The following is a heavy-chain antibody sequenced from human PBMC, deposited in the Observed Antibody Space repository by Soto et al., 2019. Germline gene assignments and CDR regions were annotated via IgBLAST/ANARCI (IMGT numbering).Heavy chain of an antibody. D-gene: IGHD1-26*01. J-gene: IGHJ4*02. CDR2: INPSADTS. V-gene: IGHV1-46*01. CDR3: GREYGGSRGFDY. Sequence: QWVRQAPGQGVEWMGIINPSADTSNYAQKFQGRLTVTRDTTTSTVYMELRRLRSEDTAVYCCGREYGGSRGFDYWGQGTLVTVSS.